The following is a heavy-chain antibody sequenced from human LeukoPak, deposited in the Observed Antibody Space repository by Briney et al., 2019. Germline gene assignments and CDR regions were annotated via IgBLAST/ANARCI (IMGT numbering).Heavy chain of an antibody. Sequence: AGALIPSCASSGFAFSNYTMSLVRQAPRKGQEWVSALSGSGGSTYYPDSVESRSTISRDTSNKTLDLLMNSLCDDDTAVYYCAKARGSSVYEQFDYWGQGTQVTVSP. D-gene: IGHD5/OR15-5a*01. CDR1: GFAFSNYT. CDR3: AKARGSSVYEQFDY. J-gene: IGHJ4*02. CDR2: LSGSGGST. V-gene: IGHV3-23*01.